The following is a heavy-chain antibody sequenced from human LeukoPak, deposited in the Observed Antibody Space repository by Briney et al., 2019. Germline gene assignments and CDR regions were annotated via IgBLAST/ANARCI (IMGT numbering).Heavy chain of an antibody. CDR2: MHYSGST. CDR1: GGSISSYY. J-gene: IGHJ4*02. Sequence: SSETLSLTCSVSGGSISSYYWSWIRQPPGKGLEWIGYMHYSGSTKYNPSLKSRVTISVDTSKNQFSLKLSSVTAADTAVYYCASQDYGDYVLNYWGQGTLVTVSS. CDR3: ASQDYGDYVLNY. V-gene: IGHV4-59*08. D-gene: IGHD4-17*01.